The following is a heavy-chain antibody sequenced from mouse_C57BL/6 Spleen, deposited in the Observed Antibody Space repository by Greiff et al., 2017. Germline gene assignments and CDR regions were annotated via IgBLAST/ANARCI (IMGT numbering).Heavy chain of an antibody. J-gene: IGHJ4*01. V-gene: IGHV8-12*01. CDR1: GFSLSTSGMG. CDR3: ARKGIYYDYVGAMDY. D-gene: IGHD2-4*01. Sequence: ESGPGILQSSQTLSLTCSFSGFSLSTSGMGVSWIRQPSGKGLEWLAHIYWDDDKRYNPSLKSRLTISKDTSRNQVFLKITSVDTADTATYYCARKGIYYDYVGAMDYWGQGTSVTVSS. CDR2: IYWDDDK.